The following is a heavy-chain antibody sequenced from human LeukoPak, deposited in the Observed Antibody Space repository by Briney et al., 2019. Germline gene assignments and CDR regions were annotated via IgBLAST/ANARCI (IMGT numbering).Heavy chain of an antibody. CDR2: INTDGSSA. J-gene: IGHJ4*02. V-gene: IGHV3-74*01. D-gene: IGHD1-26*01. CDR3: ARDAVGYSGSQNYY. Sequence: PGGSLRLSCAASGFTFSSYWMHWVRQVPGKGLVWVSRINTDGSSATYADSVKGRFTISRDNAKNTLYLQMNSLRAEDTAVYYCARDAVGYSGSQNYYWGQGTLVTVSS. CDR1: GFTFSSYW.